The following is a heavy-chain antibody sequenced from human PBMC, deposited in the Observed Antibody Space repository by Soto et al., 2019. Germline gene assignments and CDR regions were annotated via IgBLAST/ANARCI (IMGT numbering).Heavy chain of an antibody. D-gene: IGHD3-22*01. CDR1: GGSISSTIYY. J-gene: IGHJ4*02. Sequence: SETLSLTCTVSGGSISSTIYYWAWIRQPPGKGLEWIGFIYHSGTTKYNPSLRSRVTMSIDTSKNHFSLKLSSVTAADTAVYYCASEKRDFYDSSGYYQKWGQGTLVTVSS. CDR2: IYHSGTT. V-gene: IGHV4-61*03. CDR3: ASEKRDFYDSSGYYQK.